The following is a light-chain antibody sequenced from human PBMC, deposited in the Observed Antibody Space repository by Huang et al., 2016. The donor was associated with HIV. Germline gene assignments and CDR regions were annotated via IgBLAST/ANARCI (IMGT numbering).Light chain of an antibody. CDR2: KAS. Sequence: DVVKTQSPLSLPVTLGQPASISCKSSQSLVHSDGNTYLNWFQQRPGQSPRRLIYKASNRDSGVPDRVSGSGSGTDFTLKISRVEAEDVGVYYCMQGSHWPPWTFGQGTKVEI. CDR3: MQGSHWPPWT. J-gene: IGKJ1*01. V-gene: IGKV2-30*02. CDR1: QSLVHSDGNTY.